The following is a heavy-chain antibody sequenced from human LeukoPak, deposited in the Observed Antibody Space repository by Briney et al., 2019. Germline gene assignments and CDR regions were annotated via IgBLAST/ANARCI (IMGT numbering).Heavy chain of an antibody. D-gene: IGHD5-12*01. Sequence: SETLSLTCTVSGGSISSYYWSWIRQPPGKGLEWIGYIYYSGSTNYNPSLKGRVTISVDTSKNQFSLKLSSVTAADTAVYYCAREGRDGYIYFDYWGQGTLVTVSS. CDR1: GGSISSYY. V-gene: IGHV4-59*01. CDR3: AREGRDGYIYFDY. CDR2: IYYSGST. J-gene: IGHJ4*02.